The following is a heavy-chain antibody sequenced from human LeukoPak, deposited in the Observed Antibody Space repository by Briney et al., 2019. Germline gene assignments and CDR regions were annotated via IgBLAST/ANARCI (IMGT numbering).Heavy chain of an antibody. CDR1: GFTFSSYA. CDR3: AKEGLHDYGVQYYFDY. Sequence: GGSLRLSCAASGFTFSSYAMSWVRQAPGKGPEWVSAISGSGGSTSYTDSVKGRFTISRDNSKNTLYLQMNSLRAEDTAVYYCAKEGLHDYGVQYYFDYWGQGTLVTVSS. CDR2: ISGSGGST. D-gene: IGHD4-17*01. V-gene: IGHV3-23*01. J-gene: IGHJ4*02.